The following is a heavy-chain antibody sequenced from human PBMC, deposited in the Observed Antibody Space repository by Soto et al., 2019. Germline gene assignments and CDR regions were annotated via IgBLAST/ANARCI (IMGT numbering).Heavy chain of an antibody. CDR1: GFTFSSYS. D-gene: IGHD2-15*01. J-gene: IGHJ4*02. Sequence: WGSLRLSCAASGFTFSSYSMNWVRQAPGKGLEWVSSISSSSSYIYYADSVKGRFTISRDNAKNSLYLQMNSLRAEDTAVYYCARPFGYRSGGSCSKGGYWGQGTLVTVSS. CDR2: ISSSSSYI. CDR3: ARPFGYRSGGSCSKGGY. V-gene: IGHV3-21*01.